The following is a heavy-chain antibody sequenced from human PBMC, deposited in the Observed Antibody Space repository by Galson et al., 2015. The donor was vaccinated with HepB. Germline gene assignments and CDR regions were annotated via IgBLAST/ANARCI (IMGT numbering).Heavy chain of an antibody. CDR3: AKFRGMDIGEYHFDH. V-gene: IGHV3-23*05. J-gene: IGHJ4*02. Sequence: SLRLSCAASGFTFSTFAMGWVRQAPGKGLEWVSTLHNDGVTTIIADSVRGRFTISRDNSKNTLFLQMNSLGIEDTALYYCAKFRGMDIGEYHFDHWGQGTLVTVSS. CDR1: GFTFSTFA. CDR2: LHNDGVTT. D-gene: IGHD2-2*03.